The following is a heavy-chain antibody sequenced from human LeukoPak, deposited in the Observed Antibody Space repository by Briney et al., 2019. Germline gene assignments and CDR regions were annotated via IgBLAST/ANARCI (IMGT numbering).Heavy chain of an antibody. D-gene: IGHD3-22*01. CDR3: ARSPDYDSSGDVWFDP. J-gene: IGHJ5*02. Sequence: SVKVSCKASGGTFSSYAISWVRQAPGQGLEWMGRIIPIFGIANYAQKFQGRVTITADKSTSTAYMELSSLRSEDTAVYYCARSPDYDSSGDVWFDPWSQGTLVTVSS. V-gene: IGHV1-69*04. CDR2: IIPIFGIA. CDR1: GGTFSSYA.